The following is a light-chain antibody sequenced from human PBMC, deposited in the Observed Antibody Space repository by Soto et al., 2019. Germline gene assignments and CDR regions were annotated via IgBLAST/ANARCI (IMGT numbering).Light chain of an antibody. Sequence: QSALTQPASLSGSPGQSITISCTGTSSDVGNYNLVSWYQQHPGKVPKLIIYEDTKRPSGISNRFSASKSGNTASLTISGLQAEDEADYYCCSYAGSSTLVFGGGTKVTVL. J-gene: IGLJ2*01. CDR3: CSYAGSSTLV. CDR2: EDT. CDR1: SSDVGNYNL. V-gene: IGLV2-23*01.